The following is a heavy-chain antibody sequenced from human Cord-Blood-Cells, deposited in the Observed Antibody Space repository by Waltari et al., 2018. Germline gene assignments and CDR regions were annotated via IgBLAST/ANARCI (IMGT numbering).Heavy chain of an antibody. J-gene: IGHJ5*02. V-gene: IGHV1-3*01. CDR3: ARAYYYGSGSYYNRNWFDP. Sequence: QVQLVQSGAEVKKPGASVKVSCKASGYTFTSYAMHWVRQAPGQRLEWMGWINAGNGNTKYSQKFQGRVTITRDTSASTAYMELSSLRSEDTAVYYCARAYYYGSGSYYNRNWFDPWGQGTLVTVSS. CDR1: GYTFTSYA. CDR2: INAGNGNT. D-gene: IGHD3-10*01.